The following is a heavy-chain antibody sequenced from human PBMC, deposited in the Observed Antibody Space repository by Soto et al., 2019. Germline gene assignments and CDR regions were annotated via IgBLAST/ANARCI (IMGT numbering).Heavy chain of an antibody. D-gene: IGHD4-17*01. Sequence: SETLSLTCTVSGGSVTSGRYYWCWIRQPPGRGLEWIGDIYYSGSTSYNPSLKKRVTISVDTSKNQYSLKMSPGTAADTAVYYCARYYGGDFDYWGQGTLVTVS. CDR2: IYYSGST. V-gene: IGHV4-61*01. J-gene: IGHJ4*02. CDR1: GGSVTSGRYY. CDR3: ARYYGGDFDY.